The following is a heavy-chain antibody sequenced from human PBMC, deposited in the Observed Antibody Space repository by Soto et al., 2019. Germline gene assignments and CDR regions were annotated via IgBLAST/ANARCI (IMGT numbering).Heavy chain of an antibody. J-gene: IGHJ4*02. CDR1: NFSISSGYY. CDR2: IYRSGTT. Sequence: LSLTCVVSNFSISSGYYWGWIRQSPGKGLEWIASIYRSGTTSYNPSLKSRVTISVDPSKNQFSLILTAVTAADTAVYYCARTHSGSYYSVFNYWGRGSRVTVSS. V-gene: IGHV4-38-2*01. CDR3: ARTHSGSYYSVFNY. D-gene: IGHD1-26*01.